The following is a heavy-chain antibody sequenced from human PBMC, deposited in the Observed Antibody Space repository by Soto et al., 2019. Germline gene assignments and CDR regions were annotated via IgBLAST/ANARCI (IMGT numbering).Heavy chain of an antibody. D-gene: IGHD1-26*01. J-gene: IGHJ6*02. CDR3: AKDLRGRFIYSSRYYGMDV. V-gene: IGHV3-43*01. CDR2: ISWDGGST. Sequence: GGSLRLSCAASGFTFDDYTMHWVRQAPGKGLEWVSLISWDGGSTYYADSVKGRFTISRDNSKNSLYLQMNSLRTEDTALYYCAKDLRGRFIYSSRYYGMDVWGQGTTVTVSS. CDR1: GFTFDDYT.